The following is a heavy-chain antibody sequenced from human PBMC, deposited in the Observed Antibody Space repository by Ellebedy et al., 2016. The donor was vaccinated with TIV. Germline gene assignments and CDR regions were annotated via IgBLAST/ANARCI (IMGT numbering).Heavy chain of an antibody. D-gene: IGHD3-10*01. J-gene: IGHJ4*02. CDR1: GFTFSSYA. CDR2: ISDSGGNT. CDR3: ARDSGRHRSSDKDH. V-gene: IGHV3-23*01. Sequence: GESLKISCVASGFTFSSYAMCWVRQAPGKGLEWVSTISDSGGNTHFPDSVKGRFTISRDTSRNTVYLQMNNMRAEDTAGYYCARDSGRHRSSDKDHWGQGTLVTVSS.